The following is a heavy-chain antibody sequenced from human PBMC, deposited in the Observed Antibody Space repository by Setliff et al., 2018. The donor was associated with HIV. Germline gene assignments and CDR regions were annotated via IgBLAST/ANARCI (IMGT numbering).Heavy chain of an antibody. V-gene: IGHV1-3*01. CDR3: ARVAYYYDSSGYPRDY. J-gene: IGHJ4*02. CDR2: INAGNGNT. CDR1: GYTFTSYA. D-gene: IGHD3-22*01. Sequence: ASVKVSCKASGYTFTSYAMHWVRQAPGQRLEWMGWINAGNGNTKYSQKFQGRVTITRDTSASTAYMELSSLRSEDTAVYYCARVAYYYDSSGYPRDYWGQGTLVTVSS.